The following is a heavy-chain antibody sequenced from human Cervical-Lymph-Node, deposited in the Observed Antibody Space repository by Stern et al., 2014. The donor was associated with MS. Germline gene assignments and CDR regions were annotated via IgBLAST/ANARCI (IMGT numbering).Heavy chain of an antibody. V-gene: IGHV4-39*01. CDR2: IYYSGST. J-gene: IGHJ4*02. Sequence: QLQLQESGPGLVKPSETLSLTCTVSGGSISSSSYYWGWIRQPPVKGLEWIGSIYYSGSTYYNPSLKSRVTITVDTSKNQFSPQLSSVTAADTAVYYCAILKIAAAGYYFDYWGQGTLVTVSS. D-gene: IGHD6-13*01. CDR1: GGSISSSSYY. CDR3: AILKIAAAGYYFDY.